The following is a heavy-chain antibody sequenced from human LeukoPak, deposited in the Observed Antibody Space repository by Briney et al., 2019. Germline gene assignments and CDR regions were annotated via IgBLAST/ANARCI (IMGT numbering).Heavy chain of an antibody. CDR2: INWNSGSI. J-gene: IGHJ5*02. CDR1: GFTFDDYA. Sequence: PGGSLRLSCAASGFTFDDYAMHWVRQAPGKGLEWVPGINWNSGSIGYADSVKGRFTISRDNAKNSLYLQMNSLRAEDTAVYYCARDHTMRNWFDPWGQGTLVTVSS. D-gene: IGHD3-3*01. V-gene: IGHV3-9*01. CDR3: ARDHTMRNWFDP.